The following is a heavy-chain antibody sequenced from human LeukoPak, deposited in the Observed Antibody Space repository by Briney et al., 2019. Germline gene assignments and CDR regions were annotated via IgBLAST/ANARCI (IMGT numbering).Heavy chain of an antibody. CDR2: ICHSGGT. J-gene: IGHJ3*02. Sequence: SETLSLTCAVSGYSISSGYYWGWIRQPPGKGLEWIGSICHSGGTYYNPSLKSRVTISVDTAKNQFSLKLSSVTAADTAVYYCARHYYDSSGPAFDIWGQGTMVTVSS. V-gene: IGHV4-38-2*01. D-gene: IGHD3-22*01. CDR1: GYSISSGYY. CDR3: ARHYYDSSGPAFDI.